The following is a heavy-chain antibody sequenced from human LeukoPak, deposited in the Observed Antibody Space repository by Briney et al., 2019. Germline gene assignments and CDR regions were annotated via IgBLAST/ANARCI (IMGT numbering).Heavy chain of an antibody. D-gene: IGHD2-2*01. CDR3: ARGVVVVPADGLDP. V-gene: IGHV4-39*07. Sequence: SETLSLTCTVSGGSISSSSYYWGWIRQPPGKGLEWIGSIYYSGSTYYNPSLKSRVTISVDTSKNQFSLMLSSVTAADTAVYYCARGVVVVPADGLDPWGQGTLVTVSS. CDR1: GGSISSSSYY. J-gene: IGHJ5*02. CDR2: IYYSGST.